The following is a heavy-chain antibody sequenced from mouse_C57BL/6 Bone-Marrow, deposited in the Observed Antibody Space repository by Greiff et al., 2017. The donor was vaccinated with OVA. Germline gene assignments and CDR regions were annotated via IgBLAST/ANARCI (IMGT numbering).Heavy chain of an antibody. V-gene: IGHV1-22*01. CDR3: ARPLYYYGSSYWYFDV. J-gene: IGHJ1*03. D-gene: IGHD1-1*01. CDR1: GYTFTDYN. Sequence: DVKLQESGPELVKPGASVKMSCKASGYTFTDYNMHWVKQSHGKSLEWIGYINPNNGGTSYNQKFKGKATLTVNKSSSTAYMELRSLTSEDSAVYYCARPLYYYGSSYWYFDVWGTGTTVTVSS. CDR2: INPNNGGT.